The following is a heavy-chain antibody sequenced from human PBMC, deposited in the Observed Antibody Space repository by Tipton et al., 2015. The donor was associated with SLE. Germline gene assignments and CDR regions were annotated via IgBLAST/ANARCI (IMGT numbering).Heavy chain of an antibody. V-gene: IGHV4-39*07. Sequence: LRLSCKVSGASINTSRYYWGWIRQPPGKGLEWIGNIFFNGNTYYTPSLKSRVTISFDTSKNQFSLNVRSVTAADSAVYYCARGMLTWRGAIIGVDVWGHGTSVNVSS. CDR1: GASINTSRYY. CDR2: IFFNGNT. CDR3: ARGMLTWRGAIIGVDV. J-gene: IGHJ6*02. D-gene: IGHD2-8*01.